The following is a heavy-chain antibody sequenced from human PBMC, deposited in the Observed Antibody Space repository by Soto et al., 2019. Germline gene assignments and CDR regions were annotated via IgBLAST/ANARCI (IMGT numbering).Heavy chain of an antibody. Sequence: HPGGSLRLSCAASGFTFSDYYMSWVRQAPGKGLEWVSAISGSGGSTYYADSVKGRFTISRDNSKNTLYLQMNSLRAEDTAVYYCAAPPSYSSSWYWNYWGQGTLVTVSS. CDR1: GFTFSDYY. CDR2: ISGSGGST. J-gene: IGHJ4*02. D-gene: IGHD6-13*01. CDR3: AAPPSYSSSWYWNY. V-gene: IGHV3-23*01.